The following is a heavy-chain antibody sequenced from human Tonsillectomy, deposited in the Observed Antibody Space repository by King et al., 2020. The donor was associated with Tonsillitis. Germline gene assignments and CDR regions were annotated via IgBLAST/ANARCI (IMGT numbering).Heavy chain of an antibody. Sequence: VQLVESGGGLVKPGGSLRLSCAASGFTFSSYSMNWVRQAPGKGLEWVSSISSSSSYIYYAESVKGRFTISRDNAKYSLYLQMNSLRAEDTAVYYCARDREGLDYWGQGTLVTVSS. CDR3: ARDREGLDY. CDR1: GFTFSSYS. J-gene: IGHJ4*02. V-gene: IGHV3-21*01. D-gene: IGHD1-26*01. CDR2: ISSSSSYI.